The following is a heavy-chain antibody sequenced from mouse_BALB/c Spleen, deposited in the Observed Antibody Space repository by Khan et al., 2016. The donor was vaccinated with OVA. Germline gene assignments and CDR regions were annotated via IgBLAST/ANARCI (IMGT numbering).Heavy chain of an antibody. D-gene: IGHD1-2*01. J-gene: IGHJ3*01. CDR3: ARRNYFGYTFAY. CDR2: ISPGSGDT. Sequence: VQLQESGAELARPGASVKLSCKASGYTFTDYYINWVKQRTGQGLEWIGEISPGSGDTYYHERFKGKATLTADKSSSTAYMQLSSLTSEASAVYVCARRNYFGYTFAYWGQGTLVTVSA. CDR1: GYTFTDYY. V-gene: IGHV1-77*01.